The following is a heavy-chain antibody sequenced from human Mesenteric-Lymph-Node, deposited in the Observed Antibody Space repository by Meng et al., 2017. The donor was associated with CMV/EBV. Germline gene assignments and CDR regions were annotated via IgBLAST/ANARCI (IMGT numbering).Heavy chain of an antibody. CDR3: ARQSLHHYYYGMDV. J-gene: IGHJ6*02. Sequence: SETLSLTCTVSGGSISSSSYYWGWIRQPPGKGLEWIGSIYYSGSTNYNPSLKSRVTISVDTSKNQFSLKLSSVTAADTAVYYCARQSLHHYYYGMDVWGQGTTVTVSS. CDR2: IYYSGST. D-gene: IGHD4-11*01. V-gene: IGHV4-39*01. CDR1: GGSISSSSYY.